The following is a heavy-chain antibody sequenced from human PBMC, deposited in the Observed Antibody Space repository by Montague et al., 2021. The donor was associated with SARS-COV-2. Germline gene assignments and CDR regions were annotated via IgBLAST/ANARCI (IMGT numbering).Heavy chain of an antibody. CDR2: IYHSGST. Sequence: SETLSLTCAVSGGSISSSHWWSWVRQPPGKGLEWIGEIYHSGSTNYNPSLQSRVTISIDKSKNQFSLKLSSVTAADTAVYYCAREFRTYGYGGQYWYFDLWGRGTPVTVSS. V-gene: IGHV4-4*02. J-gene: IGHJ2*01. CDR3: AREFRTYGYGGQYWYFDL. D-gene: IGHD3-10*01. CDR1: GGSISSSHW.